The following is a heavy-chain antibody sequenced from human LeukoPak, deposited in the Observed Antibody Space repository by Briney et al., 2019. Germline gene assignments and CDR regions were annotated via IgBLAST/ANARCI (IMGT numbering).Heavy chain of an antibody. CDR3: ARDLWTAAAGTSWFDP. V-gene: IGHV1-2*04. J-gene: IGHJ5*02. CDR2: INPNSGGT. CDR1: GYTFTGYY. D-gene: IGHD6-13*01. Sequence: ASVKVSCKAPGYTFTGYYMHWVRQAPGQGLEWMGWINPNSGGTNYAQKFQGWVTMTRDTSISTAYMELSRLRSDDTAVYYCARDLWTAAAGTSWFDPWGQGTLVTVSS.